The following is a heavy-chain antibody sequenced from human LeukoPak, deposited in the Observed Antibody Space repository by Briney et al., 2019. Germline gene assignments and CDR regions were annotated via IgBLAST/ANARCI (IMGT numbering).Heavy chain of an antibody. CDR3: AKTGTPWYYFDY. D-gene: IGHD1-1*01. J-gene: IGHJ4*02. CDR2: ISSSNNYI. V-gene: IGHV3-21*04. Sequence: LGWVSSISSSNNYIYYADSLKGRFTISRDNSKNTLYLQMNSLRAEDTAVYYCAKTGTPWYYFDYWGQGTLVTVSS.